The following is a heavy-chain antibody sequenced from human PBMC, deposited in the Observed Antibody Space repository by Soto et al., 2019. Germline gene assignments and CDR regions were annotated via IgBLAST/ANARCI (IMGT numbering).Heavy chain of an antibody. D-gene: IGHD3-10*01. Sequence: QVQLVESGGGVVQPGRALTLSCAASGFTFSSYAMHWVRQAPGKGLAWVAVISYDGSNKYYADTVKGRFTISRDNTKKPLYLQMNSLRAEDTAVYYCARDGAITMVRGLVDYWGQGTLVTVSS. CDR2: ISYDGSNK. CDR1: GFTFSSYA. V-gene: IGHV3-30-3*01. CDR3: ARDGAITMVRGLVDY. J-gene: IGHJ4*02.